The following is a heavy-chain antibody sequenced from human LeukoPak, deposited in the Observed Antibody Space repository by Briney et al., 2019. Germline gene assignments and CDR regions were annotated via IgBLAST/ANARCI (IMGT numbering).Heavy chain of an antibody. V-gene: IGHV3-30*18. Sequence: GGSLRLSCAASGFSFSNYGMYWVRQAPNTGPEWVAFVSINGHNVHYIDSVKGRFNISRDNFQNTIYQQMNTLKTENTAINYGAKELHSYAYGSYLDNWGQGALVTVSS. CDR3: AKELHSYAYGSYLDN. CDR1: GFSFSNYG. CDR2: VSINGHNV. D-gene: IGHD2-2*01. J-gene: IGHJ4*02.